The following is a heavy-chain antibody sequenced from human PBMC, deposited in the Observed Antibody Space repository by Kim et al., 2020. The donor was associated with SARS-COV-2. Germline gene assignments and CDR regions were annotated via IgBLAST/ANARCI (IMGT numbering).Heavy chain of an antibody. J-gene: IGHJ4*02. Sequence: VKGRFTISRDNAKNSLYLQMNSLRAEDTAVYYCARDTPPHYYDSSGYPDYWGQGTLVTVSS. V-gene: IGHV3-11*06. D-gene: IGHD3-22*01. CDR3: ARDTPPHYYDSSGYPDY.